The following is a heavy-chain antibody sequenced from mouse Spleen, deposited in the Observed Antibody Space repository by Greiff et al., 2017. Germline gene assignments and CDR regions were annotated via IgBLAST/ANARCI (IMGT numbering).Heavy chain of an antibody. V-gene: IGHV1-53*01. CDR3: AKGRCVFYGSSYAWFAY. CDR1: GYTFNSYW. D-gene: IGHD1-1*01. J-gene: IGHJ3*01. Sequence: VQLQQPGTELVKPGASVKLSCKASGYTFNSYWMHWVKQRPEQGLEWIGNINPSNGGTNYNEKFKSKATLTVDKSSSTAYMQLSSLTSEDSAVYYCAKGRCVFYGSSYAWFAYWGQGTLVTVSA. CDR2: INPSNGGT.